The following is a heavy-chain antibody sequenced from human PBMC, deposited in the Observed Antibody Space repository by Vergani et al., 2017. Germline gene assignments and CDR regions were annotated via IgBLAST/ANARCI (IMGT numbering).Heavy chain of an antibody. V-gene: IGHV3-23*01. D-gene: IGHD2-21*01. Sequence: EVQLLESGGGLVQPGGSLRLTCAASEFTFSNYAMNWVRQAPGKGLEWVSSISGSGVSAYYTDSVKGRFTISRDNSKNMLFLQMNNLRTEDTAIYYCAKARDPNCKGGNCYSYYYGLDLWGQGTTVTVSS. J-gene: IGHJ6*02. CDR3: AKARDPNCKGGNCYSYYYGLDL. CDR2: ISGSGVSA. CDR1: EFTFSNYA.